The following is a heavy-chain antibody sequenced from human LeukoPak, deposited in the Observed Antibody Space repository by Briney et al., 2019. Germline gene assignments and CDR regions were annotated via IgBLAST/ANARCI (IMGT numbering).Heavy chain of an antibody. J-gene: IGHJ4*02. V-gene: IGHV3-48*04. CDR3: ARDDHDSSGPHFGY. D-gene: IGHD3-22*01. Sequence: GGSLRLSCAASGFTFSSYSMNWVRQAPGKGLEWVSYISSSSSTIYYADSVKGRFTISRDNAKNSLYLQMNSLRAEDTAVYYCARDDHDSSGPHFGYWGQGTLVTVSS. CDR1: GFTFSSYS. CDR2: ISSSSSTI.